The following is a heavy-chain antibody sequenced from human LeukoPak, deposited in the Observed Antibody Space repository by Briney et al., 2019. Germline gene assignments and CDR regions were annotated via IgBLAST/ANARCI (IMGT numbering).Heavy chain of an antibody. J-gene: IGHJ4*02. Sequence: SETLSLTCTVSGGSISSYYWSWIRQPPGKGLEWIGYISYSGSTNYNPSLKSRVTISIDTSKNQFSLKLSSVTAADTAVYYCARVPRGSIPARPYYFDYWGQGTLVTVSS. CDR1: GGSISSYY. V-gene: IGHV4-59*01. CDR3: ARVPRGSIPARPYYFDY. CDR2: ISYSGST. D-gene: IGHD6-6*01.